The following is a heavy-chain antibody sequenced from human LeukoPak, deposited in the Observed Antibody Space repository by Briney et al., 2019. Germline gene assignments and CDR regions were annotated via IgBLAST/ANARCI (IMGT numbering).Heavy chain of an antibody. CDR2: VSAHGTTK. V-gene: IGHV3-30*18. Sequence: GGSLRLSCTGSKFTFSNYGMQWVRQAPGKGLEWVAVVSAHGTTKYYADSVKGRFTISRDNSRNTMYLQMNSLRAEDTAVYYCAKEFDSGGYGANFDSWGQETLVTVSS. CDR3: AKEFDSGGYGANFDS. CDR1: KFTFSNYG. J-gene: IGHJ4*02. D-gene: IGHD3-10*01.